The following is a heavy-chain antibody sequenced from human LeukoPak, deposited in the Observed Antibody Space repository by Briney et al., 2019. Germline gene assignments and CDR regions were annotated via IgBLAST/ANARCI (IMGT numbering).Heavy chain of an antibody. CDR1: GFTFSDYY. Sequence: GGSLRLSCAASGFTFSDYYMSWIRQAPGKGLEWVSYISSSGSTIYYADSVKGRFTISRDNAKNSLYLQMNSLRAEDTAVYYCARGKRGYSGYDPKLGYYYMDVWGKGTTVTVSS. J-gene: IGHJ6*03. V-gene: IGHV3-11*04. CDR3: ARGKRGYSGYDPKLGYYYMDV. D-gene: IGHD5-12*01. CDR2: ISSSGSTI.